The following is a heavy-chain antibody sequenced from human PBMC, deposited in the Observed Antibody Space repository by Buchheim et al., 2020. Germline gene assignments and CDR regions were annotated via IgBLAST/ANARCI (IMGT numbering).Heavy chain of an antibody. Sequence: EVQLVESGGGLVKPGGSLRLSCAASGFTFSTYSMNWVRQAPGKGLEWVSSISSSSSYIYYADSVKGRFTISRDNAKNSLYLQMNSLRAEDTAVYYCARDASRWELLPSSAFDIWGQGT. D-gene: IGHD1-26*01. CDR3: ARDASRWELLPSSAFDI. J-gene: IGHJ3*02. CDR1: GFTFSTYS. V-gene: IGHV3-21*01. CDR2: ISSSSSYI.